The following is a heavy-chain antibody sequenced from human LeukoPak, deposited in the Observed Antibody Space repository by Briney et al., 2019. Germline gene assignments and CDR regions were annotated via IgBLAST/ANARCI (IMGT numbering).Heavy chain of an antibody. CDR1: GYTFTSYA. CDR3: ARAKQLVPKPNWFDP. CDR2: INTNTGNP. D-gene: IGHD6-6*01. Sequence: GASVKVSCKASGYTFTSYAMNWVRQASGQGLEWMGWINTNTGNPTYAQGFTGRFVFSLDTSVSTAYLQISSLKAEDTAVYYCARAKQLVPKPNWFDPWGQGTLVTVSS. V-gene: IGHV7-4-1*02. J-gene: IGHJ5*02.